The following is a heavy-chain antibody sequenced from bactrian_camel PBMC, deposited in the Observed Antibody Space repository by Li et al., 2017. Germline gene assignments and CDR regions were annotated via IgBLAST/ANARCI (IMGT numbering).Heavy chain of an antibody. D-gene: IGHD7*01. CDR3: AAVAEGRTVEGGVSLWTLFESGH. CDR1: GLVYPFWS. CDR2: IDSRGTT. V-gene: IGHV3S61*01. Sequence: HVQLVESGGGSVQTGGSLTLSCAASGLVYPFWSMAWFRQAPGKEREGVARIDSRGTTEYVDSVKGRFTVFKGNAGKTLYLQMNSLRPEDTAMYYCAAVAEGRTVEGGVSLWTLFESGHWGQGTQVTVS. J-gene: IGHJ4*01.